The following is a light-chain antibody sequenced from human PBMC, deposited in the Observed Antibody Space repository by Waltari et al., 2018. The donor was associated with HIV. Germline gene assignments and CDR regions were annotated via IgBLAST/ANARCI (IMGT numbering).Light chain of an antibody. CDR2: GTS. V-gene: IGKV3-20*01. J-gene: IGKJ5*01. Sequence: EIVLTQSPGTLSLSPGERATLPCRASQGVPNNYVAWYQQSPGQAPRLIVYGTSIRHTGIPDRFSGSGSGTDFTLAISRLEPEDFAVYYCQQYGRSPITFGQGARLEIK. CDR1: QGVPNNY. CDR3: QQYGRSPIT.